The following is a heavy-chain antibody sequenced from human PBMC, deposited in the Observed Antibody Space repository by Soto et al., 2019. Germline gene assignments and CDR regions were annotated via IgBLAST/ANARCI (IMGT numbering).Heavy chain of an antibody. CDR3: ATTEHDYGGNYYYYGMDV. D-gene: IGHD4-17*01. V-gene: IGHV4-30-4*01. CDR2: IYYSGST. Sequence: SETLSLTCTVSGGSISSGDYYWSWIRQPPGKGPEWIGYIYYSGSTYYNPSLKSRVTISVDTSKNQFSLKLSSVTAADTAVYYCATTEHDYGGNYYYYGMDVWGQGTTVTVS. J-gene: IGHJ6*02. CDR1: GGSISSGDYY.